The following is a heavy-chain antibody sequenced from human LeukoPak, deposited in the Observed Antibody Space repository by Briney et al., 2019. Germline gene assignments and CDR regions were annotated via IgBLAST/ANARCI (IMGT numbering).Heavy chain of an antibody. J-gene: IGHJ6*02. CDR3: ARCPLYSMGYYYYGMDV. CDR2: IYYSGST. D-gene: IGHD2/OR15-2a*01. Sequence: SETLSLTCTVSGGSISSYYWSWIRQPPGKGLEWIGHIYYSGSTNYSPSLKSRVTISVDTSKNQFSLKLSSVTAADTAVYYCARCPLYSMGYYYYGMDVWGQGTTVTVS. V-gene: IGHV4-59*01. CDR1: GGSISSYY.